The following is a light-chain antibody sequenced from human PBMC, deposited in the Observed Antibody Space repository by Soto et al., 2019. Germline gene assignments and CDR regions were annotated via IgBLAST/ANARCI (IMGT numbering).Light chain of an antibody. Sequence: DIQMTQSPSSLSASVGDRVTITCRASQSINKHLNWYRQKPGKAPELLIYAASSLQNGVPSTFSGSGSGTDFTLTISSLQPEDFATYYCQQSYDSPLTFGGGTKVEIK. J-gene: IGKJ4*01. CDR2: AAS. CDR1: QSINKH. V-gene: IGKV1-39*01. CDR3: QQSYDSPLT.